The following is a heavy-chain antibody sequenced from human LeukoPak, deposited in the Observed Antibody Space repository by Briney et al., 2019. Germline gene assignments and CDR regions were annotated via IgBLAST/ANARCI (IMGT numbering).Heavy chain of an antibody. D-gene: IGHD1-1*01. J-gene: IGHJ3*01. Sequence: GGSLRLSCAASGFTFSNYNMSWVRQAPGKGLQWVSVIYSGGSTYYADSVKGRFTISRDSSKNTLYLQMNSLRAEDTAVYYCANNWEYWGQGTMVTVSS. V-gene: IGHV3-66*01. CDR3: ANNWEY. CDR1: GFTFSNYN. CDR2: IYSGGST.